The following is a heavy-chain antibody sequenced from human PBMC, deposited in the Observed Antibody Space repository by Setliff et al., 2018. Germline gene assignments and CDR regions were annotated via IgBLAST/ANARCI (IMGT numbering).Heavy chain of an antibody. CDR1: GGSISSGGYS. CDR2: IYHSGST. V-gene: IGHV4-30-2*02. D-gene: IGHD2-21*01. CDR3: AREGTCCGSGCYNAFEN. Sequence: TSETLSLTCAVSGGSISSGGYSWSWIRQPPGKGLEWIGYIYHSGSTYYKPSLQSRTTISIDTSTNQLSLKLSSVTAADTAVYYCAREGTCCGSGCYNAFENWGQGTMVTVSS. J-gene: IGHJ3*02.